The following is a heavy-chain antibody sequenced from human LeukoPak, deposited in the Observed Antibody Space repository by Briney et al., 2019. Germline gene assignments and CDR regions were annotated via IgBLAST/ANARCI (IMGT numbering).Heavy chain of an antibody. CDR3: ARVPIPELLWVGEEQGGYYYYYMDV. V-gene: IGHV1-18*04. CDR1: GYTFTGYY. Sequence: ASVKVSCKASGYTFTGYYMHWVRQAPGQGLEWMGWISAYNGNTNYEQKLQGRVTMTTDTSTSTAYMELRSLRSDDTAVYYCARVPIPELLWVGEEQGGYYYYYMDVWGKGTTVTISS. D-gene: IGHD3-10*01. CDR2: ISAYNGNT. J-gene: IGHJ6*03.